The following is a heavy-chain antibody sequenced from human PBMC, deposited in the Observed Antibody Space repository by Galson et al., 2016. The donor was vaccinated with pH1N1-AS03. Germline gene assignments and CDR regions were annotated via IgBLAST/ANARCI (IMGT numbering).Heavy chain of an antibody. D-gene: IGHD1-14*01. V-gene: IGHV5-10-1*01. Sequence: QSGAEVKKPGESLRISCQGSGHSSDSYWITWVRQMPGKGLEWMGRINPLDSYNDYNPSFQGHVSFSVDKSIHTAYLQWSSLEASDTGIYYCARQGTTVTANHVWLDPGGQGTQVTVSS. CDR3: ARQGTTVTANHVWLDP. J-gene: IGHJ5*02. CDR2: INPLDSYN. CDR1: GHSSDSYW.